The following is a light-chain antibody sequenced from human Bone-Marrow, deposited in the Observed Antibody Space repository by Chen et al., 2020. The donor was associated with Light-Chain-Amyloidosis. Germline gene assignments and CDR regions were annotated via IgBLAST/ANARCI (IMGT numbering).Light chain of an antibody. V-gene: IGKV3-15*01. CDR2: GAS. Sequence: EILMTQSPATLSVFPGESAPLSCRASQSLGSNLAWYQQRPGQAPSLLIYGASSRATGIPARFSGSGSGRECTLTISSLQSEDFAVYYCQQYDSWPRTFGQGTKVEMK. CDR3: QQYDSWPRT. CDR1: QSLGSN. J-gene: IGKJ1*01.